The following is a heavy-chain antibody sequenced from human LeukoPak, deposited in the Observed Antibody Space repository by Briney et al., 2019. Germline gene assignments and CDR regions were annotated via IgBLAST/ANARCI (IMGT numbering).Heavy chain of an antibody. CDR2: IYYSGST. CDR3: ATYYYGSGDYYMDV. D-gene: IGHD3-10*01. CDR1: GGSISSSSYY. J-gene: IGHJ6*03. Sequence: SETLSLTCTVSGGSISSSSYYWGWLRQPPGTGLEWVGYIYYSGSTNYNPSLKSRVTISVDTSKNQFSLKLSSVTAAGTAVYYCATYYYGSGDYYMDVWGKGTTVTVSS. V-gene: IGHV4-61*05.